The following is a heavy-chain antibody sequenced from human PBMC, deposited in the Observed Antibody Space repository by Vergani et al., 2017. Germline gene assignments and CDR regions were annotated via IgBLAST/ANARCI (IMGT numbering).Heavy chain of an antibody. CDR1: GGSISSGGYS. CDR2: IYHSGST. J-gene: IGHJ3*02. V-gene: IGHV4-30-2*01. Sequence: QLQLQESGSGLVKPSQTLSLTCAVSGGSISSGGYSWSWIRQPPGKGLEWIGYIYHSGSTYYNPSLKSRVTISVDRSKNQFSLKLSSVTAADTAVYYCASFGRSRTHDFWSGYYSDDDAFDIWGQGTMVTVSS. CDR3: ASFGRSRTHDFWSGYYSDDDAFDI. D-gene: IGHD3-3*01.